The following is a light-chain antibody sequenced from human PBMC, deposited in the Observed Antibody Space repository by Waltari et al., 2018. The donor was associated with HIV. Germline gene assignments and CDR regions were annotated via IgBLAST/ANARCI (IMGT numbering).Light chain of an antibody. J-gene: IGLJ2*01. CDR3: CSYAGSFVV. CDR1: SRDVGIYNL. Sequence: QSALTQPASVSGSPGQSIPISCPGTSRDVGIYNLVSWYQQYPGKAPKLMIYEGSKRPSGVSNRFSGSKSGNTASLTISGLQTEDEADYYCCSYAGSFVVFGGGTKLTVL. CDR2: EGS. V-gene: IGLV2-23*01.